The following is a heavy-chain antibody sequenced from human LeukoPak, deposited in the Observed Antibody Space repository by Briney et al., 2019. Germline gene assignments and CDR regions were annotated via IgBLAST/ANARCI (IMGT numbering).Heavy chain of an antibody. D-gene: IGHD2-15*01. Sequence: GGSLRLSCAASGFTFSSYAMSWVRQAPGKGLEWVSAISGSGGSTYYADSVKGRFTVSRDNSKNTLYLQMNSLRAEDTAVFYCAKVFGYCSGGSCSAEYFQHWGQGTLVTVSS. CDR2: ISGSGGST. J-gene: IGHJ1*01. V-gene: IGHV3-23*01. CDR3: AKVFGYCSGGSCSAEYFQH. CDR1: GFTFSSYA.